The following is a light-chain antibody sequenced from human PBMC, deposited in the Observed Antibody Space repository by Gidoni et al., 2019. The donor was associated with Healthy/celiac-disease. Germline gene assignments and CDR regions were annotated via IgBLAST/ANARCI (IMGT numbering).Light chain of an antibody. J-gene: IGKJ2*01. Sequence: DIQMTQSPSSLSTSIGDRVTITCQANQDIRNYLNWYQQKPVKAPKLLIYDASNLETGVPSRFSGSGSGTESTFTISSLQPEDIATYYCHQYDNLPYTFXXXTKLDIK. V-gene: IGKV1-33*01. CDR3: HQYDNLPYT. CDR1: QDIRNY. CDR2: DAS.